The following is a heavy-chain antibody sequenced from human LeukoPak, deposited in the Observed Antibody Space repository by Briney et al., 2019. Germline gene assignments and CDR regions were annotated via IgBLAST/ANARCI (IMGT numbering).Heavy chain of an antibody. V-gene: IGHV3-21*01. Sequence: GGSLRLSCAASGFTFSSYSMNWVRQAPGKGLKWVSSISSSSYIYYADSVKGRFTISRDNAKNSLYLQMNSLRAENTAVYYCASLGKGYSYGYGSNYWGQGTLVTVSS. D-gene: IGHD5-18*01. J-gene: IGHJ4*02. CDR2: ISSSSYI. CDR1: GFTFSSYS. CDR3: ASLGKGYSYGYGSNY.